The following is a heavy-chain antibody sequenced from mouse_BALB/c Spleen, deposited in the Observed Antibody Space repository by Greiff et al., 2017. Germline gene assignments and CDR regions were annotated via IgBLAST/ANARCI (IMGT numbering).Heavy chain of an antibody. CDR2: ISDGGSYT. J-gene: IGHJ2*01. Sequence: EVQGVESGGGLVKPGGSLKLSCAASGFTFSDYYMYWVRQTPEKRLEWVATISDGGSYTYYPDSVKGRFTISRDNAKNNLYLQMSSLKSEDTAMYYCARDLLRLRSGYFDYWGQGTTLTVSS. CDR3: ARDLLRLRSGYFDY. V-gene: IGHV5-4*02. D-gene: IGHD1-2*01. CDR1: GFTFSDYY.